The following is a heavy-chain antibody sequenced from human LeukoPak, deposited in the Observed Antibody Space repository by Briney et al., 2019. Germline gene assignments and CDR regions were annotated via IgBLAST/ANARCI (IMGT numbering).Heavy chain of an antibody. J-gene: IGHJ1*01. D-gene: IGHD3-22*01. CDR1: GYTFTGNY. CDR3: ARGSYDSSDFEYFHH. V-gene: IGHV1-2*02. Sequence: ASVKVSCKASGYTFTGNYMHWVRQAPGQGLEWMGWINPNSGGTNYAQKFQGRVTMTRDTSIGTAYMELDRLRSDDTAVYYCARGSYDSSDFEYFHHWGQGTLVTVSS. CDR2: INPNSGGT.